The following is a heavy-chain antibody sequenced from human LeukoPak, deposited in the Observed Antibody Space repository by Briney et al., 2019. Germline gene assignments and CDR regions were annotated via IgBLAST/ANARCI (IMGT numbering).Heavy chain of an antibody. J-gene: IGHJ4*02. D-gene: IGHD4-17*01. V-gene: IGHV1-2*02. CDR2: INPNSGGT. Sequence: GASVKVSCKASGYTFTGYYMHWVRQAPGQGLEWMGWINPNSGGTNYAQKFQGRVTMTRDTSISTAYMELSRLRSDDTAVYYCARVKDTVTTTKVLDYWGQGPLVTVSS. CDR1: GYTFTGYY. CDR3: ARVKDTVTTTKVLDY.